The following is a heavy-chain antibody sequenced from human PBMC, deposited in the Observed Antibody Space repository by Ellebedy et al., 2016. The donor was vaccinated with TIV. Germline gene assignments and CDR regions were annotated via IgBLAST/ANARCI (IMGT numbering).Heavy chain of an antibody. V-gene: IGHV4-39*07. CDR3: ARDPWRGNGF. Sequence: SETLSLXFTVPGGSISSSSYYWGWIRQPPGMGLEWIGSIFYSGSTYYNPSLKSRVTISIDTSKNQFSLKLSSVTAADTALYYCARDPWRGNGFWGQGTLVTVSS. CDR1: GGSISSSSYY. D-gene: IGHD5-24*01. CDR2: IFYSGST. J-gene: IGHJ4*02.